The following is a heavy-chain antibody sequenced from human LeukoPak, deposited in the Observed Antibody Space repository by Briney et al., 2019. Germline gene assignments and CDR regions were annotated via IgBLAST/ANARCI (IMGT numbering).Heavy chain of an antibody. Sequence: GGSLRLFCAASGFTFSTYAMHWVRQAPGKGLEWVAVISYDGSNEYYADSVKGRFTISRDNSNNTLYLQMNSLRAEDTAVYYCARGPGPGSVDYWGQGTLVTVSS. CDR1: GFTFSTYA. CDR3: ARGPGPGSVDY. V-gene: IGHV3-30-3*01. J-gene: IGHJ4*02. D-gene: IGHD3-10*01. CDR2: ISYDGSNE.